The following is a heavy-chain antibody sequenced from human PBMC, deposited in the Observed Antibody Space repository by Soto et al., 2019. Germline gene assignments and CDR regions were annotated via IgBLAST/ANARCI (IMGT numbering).Heavy chain of an antibody. Sequence: PGGSLRLSCAASGFTFSNFWMTWVRQAPGKGLEWVANINQDGSEKYYVDSVKGRLTISRDNTNNSLYLQMRSLRAEDTAVYYSARVTRYLVVEPVVSGYYYYTGVWGKGTTVTDSS. J-gene: IGHJ6*03. CDR3: ARVTRYLVVEPVVSGYYYYTGV. CDR1: GFTFSNFW. V-gene: IGHV3-7*01. CDR2: INQDGSEK. D-gene: IGHD2-2*01.